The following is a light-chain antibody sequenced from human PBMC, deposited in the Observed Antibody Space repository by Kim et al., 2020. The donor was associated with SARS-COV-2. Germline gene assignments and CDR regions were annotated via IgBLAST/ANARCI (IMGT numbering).Light chain of an antibody. CDR1: SEHSSYA. V-gene: IGLV4-69*01. CDR3: QTWGTGIVF. J-gene: IGLJ2*01. Sequence: QPVLTQSPSASASLRASVKVTCTLSSEHSSYAIALNQQHPEKGPRYLMKVNSDGSHNKGDGIPDRFSGSSSGAERYLTISSLQSEDEADYYCQTWGTGIVFFSGGTQLTVL. CDR2: VNSDGSH.